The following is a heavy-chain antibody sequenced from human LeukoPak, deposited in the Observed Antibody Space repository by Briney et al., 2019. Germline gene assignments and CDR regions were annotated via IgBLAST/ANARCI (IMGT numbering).Heavy chain of an antibody. J-gene: IGHJ4*02. V-gene: IGHV3-21*05. D-gene: IGHD4-17*01. Sequence: PGGSLRLSCAASGFTFNSYSMNWFRQAPGRGLEWVSYISNNNVYYADSVKGRFTISRDNAKNSLYLQMNSLRAEDTAVYYCARGGLSTYGDYFGVDYWGQGTLVTVSS. CDR2: ISNNNV. CDR1: GFTFNSYS. CDR3: ARGGLSTYGDYFGVDY.